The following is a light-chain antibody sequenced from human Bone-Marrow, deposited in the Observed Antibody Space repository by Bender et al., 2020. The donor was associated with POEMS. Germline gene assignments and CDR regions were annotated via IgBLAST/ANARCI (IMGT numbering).Light chain of an antibody. J-gene: IGLJ3*02. CDR2: DVS. CDR3: ISYTSSSTLV. Sequence: QSALTQPRSVSGSPGQSVTISCTGTTSDFGGSDSVSWYQQLPGKAPKLIIFDVSNRPSGVSNRFSGSKSGNTASLTISGLQAEDEADYFCISYTSSSTLVFGGGTKLTVL. CDR1: TSDFGGSDS. V-gene: IGLV2-14*03.